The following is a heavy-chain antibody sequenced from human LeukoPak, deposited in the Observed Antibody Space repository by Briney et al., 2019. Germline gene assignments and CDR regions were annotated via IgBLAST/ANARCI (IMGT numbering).Heavy chain of an antibody. D-gene: IGHD1-7*01. CDR1: GFTVSNNY. J-gene: IGHJ4*01. CDR3: ARGPLITGITD. V-gene: IGHV3-53*01. CDR2: IYAGGSP. Sequence: GGSLRLSCAASGFTVSNNYMSWVRQAPGKGLEWVSVIYAGGSPYYADSVKGRFTTSRDDSKNTLYLQMTSLRVEDTAVYHCARGPLITGITDWGQGTLVSVSS.